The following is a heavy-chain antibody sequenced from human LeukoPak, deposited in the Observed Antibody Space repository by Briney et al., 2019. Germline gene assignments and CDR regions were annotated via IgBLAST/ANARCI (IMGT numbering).Heavy chain of an antibody. CDR3: ARMSYSSGLGFDY. Sequence: SETLSLTCTVSGGSISNYYWNWIRQSPGKGLEWIGYIFHSGYTNYNPSLKSRVTISEDTSKSQFSLKLSSVTAADTAVYYCARMSYSSGLGFDYWGQGTLVTVSS. CDR2: IFHSGYT. CDR1: GGSISNYY. D-gene: IGHD6-19*01. V-gene: IGHV4-59*01. J-gene: IGHJ4*02.